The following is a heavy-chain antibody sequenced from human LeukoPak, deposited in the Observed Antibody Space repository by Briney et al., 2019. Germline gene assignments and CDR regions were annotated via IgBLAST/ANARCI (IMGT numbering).Heavy chain of an antibody. CDR1: GGSISSYY. D-gene: IGHD1-26*01. J-gene: IGHJ4*02. Sequence: SETLSLTCTDSGGSISSYYWSWIRQPPGKGLEWIGYIYTSGSTNYNPSLKSRVTISVDTSENQFSLKLSSVTAADTAVYYCARHRERATGNFDYWGQGTLVTVSS. CDR2: IYTSGST. V-gene: IGHV4-4*09. CDR3: ARHRERATGNFDY.